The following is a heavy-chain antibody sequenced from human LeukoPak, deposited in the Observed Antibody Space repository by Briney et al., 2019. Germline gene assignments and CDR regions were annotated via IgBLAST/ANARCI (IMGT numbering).Heavy chain of an antibody. CDR2: IYYSGST. CDR1: GCSISTYY. V-gene: IGHV4-59*01. D-gene: IGHD5-12*01. Sequence: PSETLSLTCTVSGCSISTYYWTWIRQPPGKGLEWMGYIYYSGSTNYNPSLKSRVTISVDTSKNQFSLRLSSVDAADTAVYYCARVYGSGYDFRGAFDIWGQGTMVTVSS. CDR3: ARVYGSGYDFRGAFDI. J-gene: IGHJ3*02.